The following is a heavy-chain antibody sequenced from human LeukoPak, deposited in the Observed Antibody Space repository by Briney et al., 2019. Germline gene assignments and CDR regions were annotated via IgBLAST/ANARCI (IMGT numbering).Heavy chain of an antibody. D-gene: IGHD6-13*01. CDR3: ARDQSSSWYRGVDY. V-gene: IGHV3-53*01. J-gene: IGHJ4*02. CDR2: IYSGGST. CDR1: GFTVSSNY. Sequence: GGSLRLSCAASGFTVSSNYMSWVRQAPGKGLEWVSVIYSGGSTYYADSVKGRFTISRDNSKNTLYLQMNSLRAEDTAVYYCARDQSSSWYRGVDYWGQGTLVTVSS.